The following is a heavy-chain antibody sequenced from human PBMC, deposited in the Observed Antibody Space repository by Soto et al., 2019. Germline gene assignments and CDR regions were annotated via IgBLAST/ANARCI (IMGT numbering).Heavy chain of an antibody. Sequence: SQTLRLRWAVEWGTCVDYGCRRIIQPPGKGLEWIGEINHSGSTNYNPSLKSRVTISVDTSKNQFSLKLSSVTAADTAVYYCASTVTGDYYYMDVWGKGTTVTVSS. J-gene: IGHJ6*03. V-gene: IGHV4-34*01. CDR2: INHSGST. CDR3: ASTVTGDYYYMDV. CDR1: WGTCVDYG. D-gene: IGHD4-17*01.